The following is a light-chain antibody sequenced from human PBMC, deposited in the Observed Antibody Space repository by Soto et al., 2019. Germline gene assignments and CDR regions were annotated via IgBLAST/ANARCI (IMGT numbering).Light chain of an antibody. CDR1: QSVSSNS. CDR3: QQYTGPPTS. J-gene: IGKJ5*01. Sequence: EIMLTQSPATLSLSPGERATLSCRASQSVSSNSVAWCQQTPGQATRLIIYGAPTRAAGIPDRFSGSGSGTDFTLTITRLEPEDSAVYFCQQYTGPPTSFGGGTLLEIK. CDR2: GAP. V-gene: IGKV3-20*01.